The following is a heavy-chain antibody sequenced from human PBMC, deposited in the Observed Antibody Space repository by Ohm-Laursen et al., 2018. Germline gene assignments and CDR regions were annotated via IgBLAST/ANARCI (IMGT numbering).Heavy chain of an antibody. Sequence: SETLSLTCSVSGGSISGYYWSWIRQPPGRGLEWIAYIFHNGNAVYNLSLKNRVTISVDTSRNQFSLKLSSVTASDTAVYYCARQVPAATRGRFDNWGQGTLVTVSS. V-gene: IGHV4-59*01. D-gene: IGHD2-2*01. J-gene: IGHJ5*02. CDR2: IFHNGNA. CDR3: ARQVPAATRGRFDN. CDR1: GGSISGYY.